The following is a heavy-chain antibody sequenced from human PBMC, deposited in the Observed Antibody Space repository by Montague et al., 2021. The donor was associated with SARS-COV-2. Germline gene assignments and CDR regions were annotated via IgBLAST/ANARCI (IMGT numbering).Heavy chain of an antibody. CDR2: VSAYSPNR. D-gene: IGHD3-16*01. V-gene: IGHV1-18*01. Sequence: SVKVSCKASGYSFISYGISWVRQAPGQGLEWMGWVSAYSPNRKYAQSVQDRVTLTTDTSTSTAYMELRSLRSDDTAVYYCARATEYYHDIWGTQEWGQGTLVTVAS. CDR3: ARATEYYHDIWGTQE. CDR1: GYSFISYG. J-gene: IGHJ4*02.